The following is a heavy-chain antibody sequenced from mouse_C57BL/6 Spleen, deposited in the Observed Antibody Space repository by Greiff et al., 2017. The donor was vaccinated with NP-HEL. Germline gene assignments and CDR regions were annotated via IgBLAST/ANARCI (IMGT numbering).Heavy chain of an antibody. CDR3: ASESYYGYDEGYAMDY. CDR2: ISSGGSYT. Sequence: EVKLVESGGDLVKPGGSLKLSCAASGFTFSSYGMSWVRQTPDKRLEWVATISSGGSYTYYPDSVKGRFTLSRDNAKNTLYLQMSSLKSEDTAMYCCASESYYGYDEGYAMDYWGQGTSVTVSS. V-gene: IGHV5-6*02. CDR1: GFTFSSYG. D-gene: IGHD2-9*01. J-gene: IGHJ4*01.